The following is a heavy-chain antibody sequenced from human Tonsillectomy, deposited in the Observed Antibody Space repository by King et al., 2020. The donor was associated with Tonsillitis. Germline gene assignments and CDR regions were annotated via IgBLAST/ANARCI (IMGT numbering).Heavy chain of an antibody. D-gene: IGHD4-11*01. J-gene: IGHJ5*02. CDR2: IYHDGST. Sequence: QLQESGPGLVKPSGTLSLTCAVSGASISSSNWWSWVRQSPGKGLEWIGEIYHDGSTNYNLSLKSRVTISVDKSKNAFSLKLTSVTAADTAVYYCARIKGKDYFDPWGQGTLVTGSS. CDR1: GASISSSNW. V-gene: IGHV4-4*02. CDR3: ARIKGKDYFDP.